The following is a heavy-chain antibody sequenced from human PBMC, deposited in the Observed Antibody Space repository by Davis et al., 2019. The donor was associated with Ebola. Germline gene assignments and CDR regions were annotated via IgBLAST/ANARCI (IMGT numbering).Heavy chain of an antibody. D-gene: IGHD3-22*01. CDR2: IYYSGST. J-gene: IGHJ3*02. V-gene: IGHV4-31*03. CDR1: GCSISSGGYY. CDR3: ARVRMEITMIVAAPSVFDI. Sequence: LRLSCTVSGCSISSGGYYWSCIRQHPGKGLEWIGYIYYSGSTYYNPSLKSRVTISVDTSKNQFSLKLSSVTAADTAVYYCARVRMEITMIVAAPSVFDIWGQGTMVTVSS.